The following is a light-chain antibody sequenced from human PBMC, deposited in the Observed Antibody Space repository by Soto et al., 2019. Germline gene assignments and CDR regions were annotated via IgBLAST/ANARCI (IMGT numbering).Light chain of an antibody. Sequence: ELVFTQAPATLSVSPGESCTLCCRASQSVSSTLAWYQQKHGQXHRXXIYGASTRATGIPARFSGSWYGTEGTMTIRSLQSEDGSVYDGQQYNLWPRAFGQGTKVDIK. CDR3: QQYNLWPRA. CDR1: QSVSST. V-gene: IGKV3-15*01. J-gene: IGKJ1*01. CDR2: GAS.